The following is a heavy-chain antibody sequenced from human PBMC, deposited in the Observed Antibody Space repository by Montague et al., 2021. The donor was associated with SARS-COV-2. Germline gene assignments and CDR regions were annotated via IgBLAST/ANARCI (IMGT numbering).Heavy chain of an antibody. CDR1: GYSISGGYY. Sequence: SETLSLTCTVSGYSISGGYYWCWIRQPPGKGLEWIGSIYHRGSTXXNPSLKSRVTISVDTSKNQFSLKLSSVTAADTAVYYCARDEYTPGEYDYYYCMDVWGQGTTVTVSS. J-gene: IGHJ6*02. CDR2: IYHRGST. V-gene: IGHV4-38-2*02. CDR3: ARDEYTPGEYDYYYCMDV. D-gene: IGHD1-1*01.